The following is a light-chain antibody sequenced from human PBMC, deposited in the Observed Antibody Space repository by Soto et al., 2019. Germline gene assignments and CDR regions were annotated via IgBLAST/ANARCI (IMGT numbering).Light chain of an antibody. CDR1: HIISAW. V-gene: IGKV1-5*03. J-gene: IGKJ1*01. CDR2: QAS. Sequence: DIQMTQSPSTLSASVGDRVTITCRASHIISAWLAWFQQKPGKVPNLLIYQASTLESGVPSRFSGSASGTEFTLTINSLQPDDSATYYCQQYNSYPWTFGQGTKVEI. CDR3: QQYNSYPWT.